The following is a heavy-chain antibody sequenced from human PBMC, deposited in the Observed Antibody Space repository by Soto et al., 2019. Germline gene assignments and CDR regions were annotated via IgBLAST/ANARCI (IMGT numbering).Heavy chain of an antibody. CDR1: GGSISSSSYY. D-gene: IGHD2-15*01. Sequence: QLQLQESGPGLVKPSETLSLTCTVSGGSISSSSYYWGWIRQPPGKGLEWIGSIYYSGSTYYNPSLKSRVTISVDTSKNQFSPKLSSVTAADTAVYYCARSVAPAAPVFDYWGQGTLVTVSS. J-gene: IGHJ4*02. CDR2: IYYSGST. CDR3: ARSVAPAAPVFDY. V-gene: IGHV4-39*01.